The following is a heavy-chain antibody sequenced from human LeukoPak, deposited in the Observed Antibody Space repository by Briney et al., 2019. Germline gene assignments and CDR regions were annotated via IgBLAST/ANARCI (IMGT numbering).Heavy chain of an antibody. CDR1: GYTFTGYY. V-gene: IGHV1-2*02. CDR2: INPNSGGT. Sequence: ASVKVSCKASGYTFTGYYMHWVRQAPGQGLEWMGWINPNSGGTNYAQKFQGRVTMTRDTSISTAYMELSRVRSDDTAVYYCARDLRGYSYGNFDYWGQGTLVTVSS. J-gene: IGHJ4*02. CDR3: ARDLRGYSYGNFDY. D-gene: IGHD5-18*01.